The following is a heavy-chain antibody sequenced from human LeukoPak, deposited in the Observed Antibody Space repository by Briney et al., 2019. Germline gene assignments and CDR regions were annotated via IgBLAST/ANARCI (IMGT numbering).Heavy chain of an antibody. J-gene: IGHJ4*02. CDR3: ARDHFSYFDY. CDR1: GVTISSYS. Sequence: GGSLRLSCAASGVTISSYSMNWVRQAPGKGLEWVSSISSSSSYIYYADSVKGRFTISRDNAKNSLYLQMNSLRAEDTAVYYCARDHFSYFDYWGQGTLVTVSS. CDR2: ISSSSSYI. V-gene: IGHV3-21*01.